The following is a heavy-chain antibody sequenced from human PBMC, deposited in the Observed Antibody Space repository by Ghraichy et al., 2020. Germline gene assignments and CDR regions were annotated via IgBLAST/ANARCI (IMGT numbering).Heavy chain of an antibody. Sequence: GGSLRLSCAASGFTFSSYAMTWVRQAPGKGLEWVSSISASGGSTYYADSVKGRFTISRDNSKNTLYLQMNSLRAEDTAIYYCAKRDQLLIYWGQGTLVTVSS. V-gene: IGHV3-23*01. J-gene: IGHJ4*02. CDR1: GFTFSSYA. D-gene: IGHD2-2*01. CDR2: ISASGGST. CDR3: AKRDQLLIY.